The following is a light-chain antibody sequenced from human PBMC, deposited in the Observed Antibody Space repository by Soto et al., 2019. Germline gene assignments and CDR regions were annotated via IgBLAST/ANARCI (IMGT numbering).Light chain of an antibody. CDR3: TSYASGSSHVV. V-gene: IGLV2-14*01. CDR2: DVN. J-gene: IGLJ2*01. CDR1: SSDIGGYDY. Sequence: QSVLTQPASVSGSPGQSITLSCTGTSSDIGGYDYVSWYQRHPGKAPKLIIYDVNNRPSGVSNRFPGSKSGNTASLTISGLQAEDDVDYYCTSYASGSSHVVFGGGTKLTVL.